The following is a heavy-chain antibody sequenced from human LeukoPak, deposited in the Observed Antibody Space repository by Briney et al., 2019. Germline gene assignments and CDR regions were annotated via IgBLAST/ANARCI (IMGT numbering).Heavy chain of an antibody. CDR3: TRGSIAYYYMDV. Sequence: PETLSLTCTVSGGSISSYYWSWIRQLPGKGLEWIGNIYYSGSTNYNPSLKSRVTISVDTSKNQFSLKLSSVTAADTAVYYCTRGSIAYYYMDVWGKGTTVTISS. J-gene: IGHJ6*03. CDR2: IYYSGST. CDR1: GGSISSYY. V-gene: IGHV4-59*01. D-gene: IGHD3-22*01.